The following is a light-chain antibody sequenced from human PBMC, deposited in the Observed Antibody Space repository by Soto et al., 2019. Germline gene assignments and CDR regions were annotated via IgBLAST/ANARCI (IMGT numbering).Light chain of an antibody. CDR2: DAS. CDR3: QQYNGYSL. V-gene: IGKV1-5*01. Sequence: DIQMTQSPPTLSASVGDRVTITCRASQSISGWLAWYQQKPGKAPKLLIYDASSLESGVPSRFSGIGYGTEFTLSISGLQPDDFATYYCQQYNGYSLFGQGTKVDIK. J-gene: IGKJ1*01. CDR1: QSISGW.